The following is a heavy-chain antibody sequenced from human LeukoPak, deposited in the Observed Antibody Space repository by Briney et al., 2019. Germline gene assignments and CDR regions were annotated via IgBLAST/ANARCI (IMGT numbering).Heavy chain of an antibody. CDR3: ARGRPSLGYWHYYYGMDV. Sequence: GGSLRLSCAASGFTFSSYAMHWVRQAPGKGLEWVAVISYDGSNKYYADSVKGRFTISRDNSKNTLYLQMNSLRAEDTAVYYCARGRPSLGYWHYYYGMDVWGQGTTVTVSS. CDR2: ISYDGSNK. CDR1: GFTFSSYA. V-gene: IGHV3-30-3*01. D-gene: IGHD2-15*01. J-gene: IGHJ6*02.